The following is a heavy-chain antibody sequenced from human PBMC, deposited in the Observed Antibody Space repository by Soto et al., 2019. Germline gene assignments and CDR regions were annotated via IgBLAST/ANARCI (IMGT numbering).Heavy chain of an antibody. D-gene: IGHD4-4*01. J-gene: IGHJ4*02. Sequence: GGSLRLSCAASGFTFSNAWMSWVRQAPGKGLEWVGRIKSKTDGGTTDYAAPVKGRFTISRDDSKNTLYLQMNSLKTEDTAVYYCTTRTKMTTVSIFDYWGQGTLVTVSS. CDR2: IKSKTDGGTT. V-gene: IGHV3-15*01. CDR1: GFTFSNAW. CDR3: TTRTKMTTVSIFDY.